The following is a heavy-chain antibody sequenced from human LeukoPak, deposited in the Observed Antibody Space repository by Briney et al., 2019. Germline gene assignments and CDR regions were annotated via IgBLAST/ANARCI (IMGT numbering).Heavy chain of an antibody. CDR3: ARGRGYYGSGSYYNPPHYYYYMDV. V-gene: IGHV4-4*02. D-gene: IGHD3-10*01. CDR2: INHSGST. Sequence: PSGTLSLTCAVSGGSISSSNWWSWVRQPPGKGLEWIGEINHSGSTNYNPSLKSRVTISVDTSKNQFSLKLSSVTAADTAVYYCARGRGYYGSGSYYNPPHYYYYMDVWGKGTTVTVSS. CDR1: GGSISSSNW. J-gene: IGHJ6*03.